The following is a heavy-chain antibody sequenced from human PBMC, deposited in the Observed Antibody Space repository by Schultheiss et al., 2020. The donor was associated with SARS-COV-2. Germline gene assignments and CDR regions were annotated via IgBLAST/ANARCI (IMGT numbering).Heavy chain of an antibody. CDR2: IRSKANSYAT. D-gene: IGHD2-2*02. CDR3: TTPKPILGYCSSTSCYTGGSGMDV. Sequence: GGSLRLSCAASGFTFSDHYMDWVRQASGKGLEWVGRIRSKANSYATAYAASVKGRFTISRDDSKNTAYLQMNSLKTEDTAVYYCTTPKPILGYCSSTSCYTGGSGMDVWGQGTTVTVSS. V-gene: IGHV3-73*01. J-gene: IGHJ6*02. CDR1: GFTFSDHY.